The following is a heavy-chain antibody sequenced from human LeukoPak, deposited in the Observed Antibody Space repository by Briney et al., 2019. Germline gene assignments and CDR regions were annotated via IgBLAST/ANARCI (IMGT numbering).Heavy chain of an antibody. CDR2: IYHSGST. CDR3: ARGRITGTTNWFDP. J-gene: IGHJ5*02. V-gene: IGHV4-4*02. CDR1: GGSISSSNW. Sequence: SGTLSLTCAVSGGSISSSNWWSWVRQPPGKGLEWIGEIYHSGSTNYNPSLKSRVTISVDTSKNQFSLKLSSVTAADTAVYYCARGRITGTTNWFDPWGQGTLVTVSS. D-gene: IGHD1-7*01.